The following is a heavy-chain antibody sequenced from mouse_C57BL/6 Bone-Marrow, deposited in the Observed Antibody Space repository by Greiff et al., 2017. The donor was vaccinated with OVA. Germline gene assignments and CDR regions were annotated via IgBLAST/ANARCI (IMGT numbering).Heavy chain of an antibody. V-gene: IGHV1-55*01. CDR3: ARGMFYPSSWYFDV. Sequence: QVQLQQPGAELVKPGASVKMSCKASGYTFTSSWITWVKQRPGQGLEWIGDIYPGSGSTNYNEKFKSKATLTVDTSSSTAYMQLSSLTSEDSAVYYCARGMFYPSSWYFDVWGTGTTVTVSS. CDR1: GYTFTSSW. D-gene: IGHD1-1*01. J-gene: IGHJ1*03. CDR2: IYPGSGST.